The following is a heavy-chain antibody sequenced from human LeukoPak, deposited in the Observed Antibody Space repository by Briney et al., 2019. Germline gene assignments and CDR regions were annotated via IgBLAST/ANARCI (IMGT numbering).Heavy chain of an antibody. CDR1: GGSISSSSYY. Sequence: SETLSLTCTVSGGSISSSSYYWGWIRQPPGKGLEWIGSIYYSGSTYYNPSLESRVTLSIDTSNNQFSLKVTSVTAADTAVYFCASPRGDDSGGYYTWYFHHWGQGILVTVSS. CDR2: IYYSGST. D-gene: IGHD3-22*01. CDR3: ASPRGDDSGGYYTWYFHH. J-gene: IGHJ1*01. V-gene: IGHV4-39*01.